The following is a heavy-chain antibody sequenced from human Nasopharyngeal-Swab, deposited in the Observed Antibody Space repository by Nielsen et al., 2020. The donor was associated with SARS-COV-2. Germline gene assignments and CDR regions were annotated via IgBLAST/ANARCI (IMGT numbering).Heavy chain of an antibody. J-gene: IGHJ4*02. Sequence: GSLRLSCTVSGSSISSSSSYWGWIRQPPGKGLEWIGEINHSGSTNYNLSLKSRVTISVDTSKNQFSLKLSSVTAADTAVYYCARALMITFGGVIVRGSRGFDYWGQGTLVTVSS. CDR1: GSSISSSSSY. CDR3: ARALMITFGGVIVRGSRGFDY. D-gene: IGHD3-16*02. V-gene: IGHV4-39*07. CDR2: INHSGST.